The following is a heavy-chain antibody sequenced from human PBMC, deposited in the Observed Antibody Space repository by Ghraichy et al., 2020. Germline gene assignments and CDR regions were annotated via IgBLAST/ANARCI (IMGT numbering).Heavy chain of an antibody. CDR3: ARGGSANHALLAASDI. J-gene: IGHJ3*02. CDR2: IVPILGKP. V-gene: IGHV1-69*06. Sequence: SVKVSCKASGGTFSISGITWVRQAPGQGLDYMGGIVPILGKPNYAQKFQGRLKISADKSTNTAYMELTSLRSDDTAIYFCARGGSANHALLAASDIWGQGTMVIVSS. CDR1: GGTFSISG. D-gene: IGHD1-14*01.